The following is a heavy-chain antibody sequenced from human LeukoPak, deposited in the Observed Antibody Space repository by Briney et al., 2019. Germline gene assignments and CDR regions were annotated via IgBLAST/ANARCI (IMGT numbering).Heavy chain of an antibody. CDR3: ARSLVVVAATPATDY. Sequence: GGSLRLSCAASGFTFSSYSMNWVRQAPGKGLEWVSSISSSSSYIYYADSVKGRFTISRDNSKNTLYLQMNSLRAEDTAVYYCARSLVVVAATPATDYWGRGTLVTVSS. CDR2: ISSSSSYI. CDR1: GFTFSSYS. D-gene: IGHD2-15*01. V-gene: IGHV3-21*01. J-gene: IGHJ4*02.